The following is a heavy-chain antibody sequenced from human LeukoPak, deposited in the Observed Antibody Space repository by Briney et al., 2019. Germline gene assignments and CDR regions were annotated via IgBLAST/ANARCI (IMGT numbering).Heavy chain of an antibody. J-gene: IGHJ4*02. V-gene: IGHV3-23*01. Sequence: GGSLRLSCAASGFTFSSYAMSCVRQAPGKGQEWVSAISGSGGSTYHADSVKGRFTISRDNSKNTLYLQMNSLRAEDTAVYYCAKEAGLELHWDYWGQGTLVTVSS. D-gene: IGHD1-7*01. CDR1: GFTFSSYA. CDR3: AKEAGLELHWDY. CDR2: ISGSGGST.